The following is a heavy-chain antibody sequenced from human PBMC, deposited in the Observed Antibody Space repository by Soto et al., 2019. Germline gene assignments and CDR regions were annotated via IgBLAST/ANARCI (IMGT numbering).Heavy chain of an antibody. CDR3: ATAPPYYDFWSGNLNWFDP. Sequence: ASVKVSCKASGYTFTSYDINWVRQATGKGLEWMGGINPNNGKTIYAQKFQGRVTMTEDTSTDTAYMELSSLRSEDTAVYYCATAPPYYDFWSGNLNWFDPWGQGILVTVSS. CDR1: GYTFTSYD. J-gene: IGHJ5*02. CDR2: INPNNGKT. D-gene: IGHD3-3*01. V-gene: IGHV1-8*01.